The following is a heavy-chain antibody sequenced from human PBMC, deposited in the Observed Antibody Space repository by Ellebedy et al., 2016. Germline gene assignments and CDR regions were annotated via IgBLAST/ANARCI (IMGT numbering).Heavy chain of an antibody. D-gene: IGHD1-26*01. J-gene: IGHJ1*01. V-gene: IGHV3-15*01. CDR2: IKSKTDGGTT. Sequence: GGSLRLSXAASGFTFSNAWMSWVRPAPGKGLEWVGRIKSKTDGGTTDYAAPVKGRFTISRDDSKNTLYLQLNSLKTEDTAVYYCTTEDLGVGATTRYFQHWGQGTLVTVSS. CDR1: GFTFSNAW. CDR3: TTEDLGVGATTRYFQH.